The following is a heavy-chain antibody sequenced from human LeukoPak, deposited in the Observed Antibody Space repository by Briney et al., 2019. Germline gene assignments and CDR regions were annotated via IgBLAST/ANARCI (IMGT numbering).Heavy chain of an antibody. CDR1: GFSLSTSGVG. D-gene: IGHD6-19*01. CDR3: AHWREDSSGWYASDY. CDR2: IYWDDDK. J-gene: IGHJ4*02. V-gene: IGHV2-5*02. Sequence: SGPTLVNPTQTLTLTCTFSGFSLSTSGVGVGWIRQPPGKALEWLALIYWDDDKRYSPFLKSRLTITKDTSKNQVVLTMTNMDPVDTATYYCAHWREDSSGWYASDYWGQGTLVTVSS.